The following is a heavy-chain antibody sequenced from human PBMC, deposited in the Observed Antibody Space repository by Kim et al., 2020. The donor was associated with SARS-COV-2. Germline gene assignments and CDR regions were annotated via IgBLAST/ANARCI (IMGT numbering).Heavy chain of an antibody. CDR3: ARAYCGGDCYSGTPYYGMDV. CDR2: IYPGDSDT. CDR1: GYSFTSYW. V-gene: IGHV5-51*01. Sequence: GESLKISCKGSGYSFTSYWIGWVRQMPGKGLEWMGIIYPGDSDTRYSPSFQGQVTISADKSISTAYLQWSSLKASDTAMYYCARAYCGGDCYSGTPYYGMDVWGQGTTVTVSS. D-gene: IGHD2-21*02. J-gene: IGHJ6*02.